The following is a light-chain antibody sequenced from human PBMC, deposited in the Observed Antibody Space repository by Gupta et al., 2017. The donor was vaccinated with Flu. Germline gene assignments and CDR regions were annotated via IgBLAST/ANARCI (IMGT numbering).Light chain of an antibody. CDR1: QGISSS. J-gene: IGKJ2*01. CDR2: AAS. Sequence: PSSHSASTGDRVTIACRSIQGISSSLAWYHHKPGKAPNLLIYAASTLQSGVPSRFSGSGSGTDFTLTISCLQSEDFATYYCQQYDNYPSTFGQCTKLEIK. V-gene: IGKV1-8*01. CDR3: QQYDNYPST.